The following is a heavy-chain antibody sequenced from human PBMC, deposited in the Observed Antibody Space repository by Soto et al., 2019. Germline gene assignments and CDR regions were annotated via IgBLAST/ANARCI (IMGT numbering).Heavy chain of an antibody. V-gene: IGHV5-51*01. CDR1: GYSFSDYW. J-gene: IGHJ4*02. Sequence: GESLKISCKGSGYSFSDYWISWVRQMPGKGLVWMGIIYPGDSDTRYSPSFEGQVTISADKSISTAYLQWSTLKASDTAMYYCPRGDYFDTSASDSWGQGTLVTVSS. CDR2: IYPGDSDT. CDR3: PRGDYFDTSASDS. D-gene: IGHD3-22*01.